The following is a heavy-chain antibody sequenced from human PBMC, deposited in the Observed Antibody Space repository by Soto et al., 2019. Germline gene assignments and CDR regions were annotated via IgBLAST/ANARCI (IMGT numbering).Heavy chain of an antibody. CDR3: ARRSSGWVAAAATWFDP. J-gene: IGHJ5*02. V-gene: IGHV4-39*01. D-gene: IGHD6-13*01. CDR2: IYYSGST. Sequence: SETLSLTCTVSGGSISSSSYYWGWIRQPPGKGLEWIGSIYYSGSTYYNPSLKSRVTISVDTSKNQFSLKLSSVTAADTAVYYCARRSSGWVAAAATWFDPWGQGTLVTVSS. CDR1: GGSISSSSYY.